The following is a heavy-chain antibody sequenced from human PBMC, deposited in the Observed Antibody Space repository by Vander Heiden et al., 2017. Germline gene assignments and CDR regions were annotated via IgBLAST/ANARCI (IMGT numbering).Heavy chain of an antibody. Sequence: QVQLVESGGGVVQPGRSLRLSCAASGFTFSSYGMHWVRQAPGKGLEWVAVISYDGSNKYDADSVKGRFTISRDNSKNTLYLQMNSLRAEDTAVYYCAKDAGKTFDYWGQGTLVTVSS. J-gene: IGHJ4*02. D-gene: IGHD3-10*01. V-gene: IGHV3-30*18. CDR1: GFTFSSYG. CDR3: AKDAGKTFDY. CDR2: ISYDGSNK.